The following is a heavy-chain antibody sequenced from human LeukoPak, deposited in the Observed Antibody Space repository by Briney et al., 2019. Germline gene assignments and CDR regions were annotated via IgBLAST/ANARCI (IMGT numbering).Heavy chain of an antibody. CDR1: GFTLSTYS. J-gene: IGHJ4*02. CDR3: ARESSGYFY. V-gene: IGHV3-21*01. D-gene: IGHD3-22*01. CDR2: ISSGSSFI. Sequence: GGSLRLPCAASGFTLSTYSMNWVRQAPGKGLEWVSSISSGSSFIYYADSVKGRFTISRDNAKNSLFLQMNSLRAEDTAVYYCARESSGYFYWGQGTLVTVSS.